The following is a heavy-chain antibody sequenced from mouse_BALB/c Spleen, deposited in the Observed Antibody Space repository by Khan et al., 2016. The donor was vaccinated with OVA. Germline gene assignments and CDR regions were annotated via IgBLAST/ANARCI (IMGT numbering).Heavy chain of an antibody. Sequence: VELVQSGADLVKPGGSLSLTCAVSGFSFSSYSMSWVRQPPDKRLEWFASISSGGDYTYYPDIVKGRITISRDNAKNTLYLQMSRLKSGDTAMYYSASHLTGTVANWGQGTLLTVSA. D-gene: IGHD4-1*01. V-gene: IGHV5-6*01. CDR2: ISSGGDYT. CDR3: ASHLTGTVAN. J-gene: IGHJ3*01. CDR1: GFSFSSYS.